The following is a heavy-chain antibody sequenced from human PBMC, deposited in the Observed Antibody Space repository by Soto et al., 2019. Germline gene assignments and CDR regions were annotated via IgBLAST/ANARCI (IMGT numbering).Heavy chain of an antibody. CDR1: GYSISSGYY. D-gene: IGHD6-13*01. J-gene: IGHJ4*02. V-gene: IGHV4-38-2*02. CDR2: IYHSGST. Sequence: TLSLTCAVSGYSISSGYYWGWIRQPPGKGLEWIGSIYHSGSTYYNPSLKSRVTISVDTSKNQFSLKLSSVTAADTAVYYCAREGGSSWHRNFDYWGQGTLVTVSS. CDR3: AREGGSSWHRNFDY.